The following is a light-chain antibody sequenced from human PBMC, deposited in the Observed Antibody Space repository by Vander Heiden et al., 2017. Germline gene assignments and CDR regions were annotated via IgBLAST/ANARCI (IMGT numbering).Light chain of an antibody. CDR2: WAS. V-gene: IGKV4-1*01. CDR3: QQYYATPVT. J-gene: IGKJ4*01. Sequence: DVVMTQSSDSLVVSLGGSATINCKSSQTGLYDSDNKHYLAWYRQKPGQPPKLLISWASSRESGVPDRFSGSGSGTDFTLTISSLQAEDVAIYYGQQYYATPVTFGGGTKVEIK. CDR1: QTGLYDSDNKHY.